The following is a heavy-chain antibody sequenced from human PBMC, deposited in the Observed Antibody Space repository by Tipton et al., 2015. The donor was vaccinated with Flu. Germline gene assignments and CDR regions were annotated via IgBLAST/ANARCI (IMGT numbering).Heavy chain of an antibody. CDR2: IYYSGST. Sequence: TLSLTCTFSGGSISSGGYYWSWIRQHPGKGLEWIGYIYYSGSTYYNPSLTSRVTISVDTSKNQFSLNLSSVTAADTAVYYCARSCGGDRGEDHDAFDIWGQGTIVTVSS. CDR1: GGSISSGGYY. D-gene: IGHD2-21*02. J-gene: IGHJ3*02. CDR3: ARSCGGDRGEDHDAFDI. V-gene: IGHV4-31*03.